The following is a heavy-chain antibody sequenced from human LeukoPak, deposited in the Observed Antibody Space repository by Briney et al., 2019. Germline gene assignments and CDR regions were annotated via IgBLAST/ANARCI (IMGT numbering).Heavy chain of an antibody. CDR1: GFTFSSYA. CDR3: ATSRGIAVAATGY. CDR2: ISGSGGST. J-gene: IGHJ4*02. V-gene: IGHV3-23*01. D-gene: IGHD6-19*01. Sequence: PGGSLRLSCAASGFTFSSYAMSWVRQAPGKGLEWVSAISGSGGSTYYADSVKGRFTISRDNSKNTLYLQMNSLRAEDTAVYYCATSRGIAVAATGYWGQGTLVTVSS.